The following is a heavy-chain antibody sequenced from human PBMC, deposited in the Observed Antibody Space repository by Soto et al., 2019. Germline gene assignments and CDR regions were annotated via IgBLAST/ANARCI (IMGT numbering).Heavy chain of an antibody. D-gene: IGHD3-22*01. CDR2: ISANNGDT. CDR3: ARDLGYYDSSGYLGRVFDT. J-gene: IGHJ3*02. V-gene: IGHV1-18*01. CDR1: GYTFTKSG. Sequence: QLVQSGAEVKKPGASVMVSCKTSGYTFTKSGISWVRQAPGQGLEWMGWISANNGDTNYAQKLQGRVTMTTDTSTSTAYMERRRLSSDDTAVYYCARDLGYYDSSGYLGRVFDTWGQGTMVTVYS.